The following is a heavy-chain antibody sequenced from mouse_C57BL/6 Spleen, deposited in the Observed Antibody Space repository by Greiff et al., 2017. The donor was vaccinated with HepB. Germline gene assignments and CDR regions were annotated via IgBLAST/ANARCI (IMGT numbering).Heavy chain of an antibody. V-gene: IGHV1-69*01. CDR2: IDPSDSYT. CDR3: AREGNYLDY. D-gene: IGHD2-14*01. J-gene: IGHJ2*01. Sequence: QVQLQQPGAELVMPGASVKLSCKASGYTFTSYWMHWVKQRPGPGLEWIGEIDPSDSYTNYNQKFKGKSTLTVDKSSSTAYMQLSSLTSEDSAVYYCAREGNYLDYWGQGTTLTVSS. CDR1: GYTFTSYW.